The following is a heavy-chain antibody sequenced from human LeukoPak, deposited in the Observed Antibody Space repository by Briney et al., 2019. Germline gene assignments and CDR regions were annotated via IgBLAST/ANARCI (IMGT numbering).Heavy chain of an antibody. CDR3: ARDQKFGIAAKASWLDP. D-gene: IGHD2-15*01. J-gene: IGHJ5*02. V-gene: IGHV1-18*01. Sequence: ASVKVSCKASGHTFTTYGFSWVRQAPGQGLEWMGWISAYNGHTIYAQRFQGRVTMTTDTSTTTAYMELRSLRSDDTAVYYCARDQKFGIAAKASWLDPWGQGTLVTVSS. CDR2: ISAYNGHT. CDR1: GHTFTTYG.